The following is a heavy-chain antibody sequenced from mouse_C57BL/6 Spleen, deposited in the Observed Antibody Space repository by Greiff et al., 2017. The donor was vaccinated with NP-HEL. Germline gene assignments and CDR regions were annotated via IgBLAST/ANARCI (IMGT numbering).Heavy chain of an antibody. CDR2: IDPETGGT. CDR3: TRYDYDGYDFDY. J-gene: IGHJ2*01. V-gene: IGHV1-15*01. CDR1: GYTFTDYE. D-gene: IGHD2-4*01. Sequence: QVQLQQSGAELVRPGASVTLSCKASGYTFTDYEMHWVKQTPVHGLEWIGAIDPETGGTAYNQKFKGKAILTANKSSSTAYMELRSLTSEDSAVYYCTRYDYDGYDFDYWGQGTTLTVSS.